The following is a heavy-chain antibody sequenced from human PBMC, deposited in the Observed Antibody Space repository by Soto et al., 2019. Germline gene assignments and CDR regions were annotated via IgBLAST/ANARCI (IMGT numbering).Heavy chain of an antibody. CDR1: GGTFSGYA. CDR3: ARDPRSITGTTSSEDFQF. CDR2: IIPIFGIT. V-gene: IGHV1-69*01. J-gene: IGHJ1*01. D-gene: IGHD1-20*01. Sequence: QAHLMQSGAEVKKPGSSVKVSCKASGGTFSGYAISWVRQRPGRGLEWMGGIIPIFGITTYAEKFQGRITLAADEFTGTAFMDLRSLISEDTAVYYCARDPRSITGTTSSEDFQFWGPGTLVSVSS.